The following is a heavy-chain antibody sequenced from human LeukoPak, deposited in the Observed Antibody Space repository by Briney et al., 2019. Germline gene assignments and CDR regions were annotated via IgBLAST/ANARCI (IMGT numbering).Heavy chain of an antibody. CDR1: GYTFTGYY. V-gene: IGHV1-2*06. CDR2: INPNSGGT. CDR3: ARDPYCSGGSCYSDGWFDP. Sequence: ASVKVSCKASGYTFTGYYMHWVRQAPGQGLEWMGRINPNSGGTIYAQKFQGRVTMTRDTSISTAYMELSRPRSDDTAVYYCARDPYCSGGSCYSDGWFDPWGQGTLVTVSS. J-gene: IGHJ5*02. D-gene: IGHD2-15*01.